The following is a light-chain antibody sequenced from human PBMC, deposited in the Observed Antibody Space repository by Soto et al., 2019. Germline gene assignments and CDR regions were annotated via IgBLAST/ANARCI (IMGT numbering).Light chain of an antibody. J-gene: IGKJ1*01. CDR3: QNYNSYSEE. CDR1: ESVSTN. CDR2: GAS. V-gene: IGKV3-15*01. Sequence: EIEMTQSPATLSLAPVERVTLSCMASESVSTNLAWYQQKAGQAPRLLIYGASTRATGIPARFSGSGSGTEFTLTISSLQPDDFATYYCQNYNSYSEEFGQGTKVDIK.